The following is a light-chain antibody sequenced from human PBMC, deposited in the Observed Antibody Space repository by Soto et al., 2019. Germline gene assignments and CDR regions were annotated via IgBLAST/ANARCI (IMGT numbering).Light chain of an antibody. V-gene: IGLV1-44*01. J-gene: IGLJ2*01. CDR1: SSNIGANT. CDR2: SNN. CDR3: AAWDDSLNGQVV. Sequence: QSVLTQPPSASGTPGQRVDFSCSGSSSNIGANTVNWYQQLPGTAPKLLIYSNNQRPSGVPDRFSGSKSGTSASLAISGLQSEDEADYYCAAWDDSLNGQVVFGGGTKLTVL.